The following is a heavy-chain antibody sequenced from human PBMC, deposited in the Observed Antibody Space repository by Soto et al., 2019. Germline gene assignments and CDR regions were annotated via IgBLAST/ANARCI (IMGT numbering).Heavy chain of an antibody. CDR3: ANCGLDWDHAFDI. J-gene: IGHJ3*02. CDR1: GFTFSSYW. Sequence: GGSLRLSCAASGFTFSSYWMSWVRQAPGKGLEWVSAISGSGGSTYYADSVKGRFTISRDNSKNTLYLQMNSLRAEDTAVYYCANCGLDWDHAFDIWGQGTMVTVSS. V-gene: IGHV3-23*01. D-gene: IGHD2-21*01. CDR2: ISGSGGST.